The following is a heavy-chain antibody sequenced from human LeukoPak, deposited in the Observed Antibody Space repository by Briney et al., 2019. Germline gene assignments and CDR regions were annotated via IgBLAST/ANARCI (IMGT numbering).Heavy chain of an antibody. Sequence: PGGSLRLSCVASGFTFSNYWMHCVRQPPGKGLVWVSRIYVDGRTTNYADSVKGRFTISRDNAKNTVYLEMNSLSVEDTATYYCIRDFRSADLWGQGTLVTVTS. J-gene: IGHJ5*02. CDR3: IRDFRSADL. CDR2: IYVDGRTT. V-gene: IGHV3-74*01. CDR1: GFTFSNYW.